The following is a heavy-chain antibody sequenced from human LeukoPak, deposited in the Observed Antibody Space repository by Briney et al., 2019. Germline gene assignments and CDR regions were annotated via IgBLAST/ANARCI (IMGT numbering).Heavy chain of an antibody. CDR3: VNAFDI. J-gene: IGHJ3*02. V-gene: IGHV3-74*01. CDR2: INSDGSST. Sequence: GLVWVSRINSDGSSTSYADSVKGRFTISRDNAKNTLYLQMNSLRAEDTAVYYCVNAFDIWGQGTMVTVSS.